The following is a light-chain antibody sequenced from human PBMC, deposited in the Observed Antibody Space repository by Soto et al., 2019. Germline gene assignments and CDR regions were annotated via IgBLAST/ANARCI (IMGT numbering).Light chain of an antibody. CDR1: QSIISTY. Sequence: EIVLTQSPGTLSLSPGDRATLSCRSSQSIISTYLAWFQQKPGQAPRLLIYDASYRATGIPARFSGSGSGTDFPLTISRLEPEDFAVYYCQQYGSSPEWTFGQGTKVDIK. CDR3: QQYGSSPEWT. J-gene: IGKJ1*01. V-gene: IGKV3-20*01. CDR2: DAS.